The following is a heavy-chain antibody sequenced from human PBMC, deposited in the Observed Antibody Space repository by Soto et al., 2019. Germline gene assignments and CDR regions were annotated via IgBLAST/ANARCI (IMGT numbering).Heavy chain of an antibody. CDR2: IYTSGST. D-gene: IGHD3-10*01. CDR1: GGSISSYY. J-gene: IGHJ5*02. Sequence: SETLSLTCTVSGGSISSYYWSWIRQPAGKGLEWIGRIYTSGSTNYNPSLKSRVTMSVDTSKNQFSLKLSSVTAADTAVYYCAREIGVLLWFGELFDAYNWFDPWGQGTLVTVSS. V-gene: IGHV4-4*07. CDR3: AREIGVLLWFGELFDAYNWFDP.